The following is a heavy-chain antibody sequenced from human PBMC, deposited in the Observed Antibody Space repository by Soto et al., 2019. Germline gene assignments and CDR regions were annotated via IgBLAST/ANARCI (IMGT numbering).Heavy chain of an antibody. CDR3: ARDSRTTTVVNY. Sequence: EVQLVESGGGLVQPGGSLRLSCAASGFTFSSYWMSWVRQAPGKGLEWVAHIKQDGSEKYYVDSVKGLFTISRDNAKNPLFLQMNSLRAEDTAVYYFARDSRTTTVVNYWGQGTLVTVSS. J-gene: IGHJ4*02. CDR2: IKQDGSEK. V-gene: IGHV3-7*01. D-gene: IGHD4-17*01. CDR1: GFTFSSYW.